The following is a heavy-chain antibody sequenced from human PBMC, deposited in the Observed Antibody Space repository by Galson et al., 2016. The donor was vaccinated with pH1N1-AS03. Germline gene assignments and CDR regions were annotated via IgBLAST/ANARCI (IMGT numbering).Heavy chain of an antibody. J-gene: IGHJ4*02. CDR1: GDSISNYNYY. D-gene: IGHD3-9*01. CDR3: ASLVVDYEILTGYYHYFDN. Sequence: ETLSLTCSVSGDSISNYNYYWGWIRQSPGRGLEWIGTIYYTGSTYYNPSLKSRVTVSVDTSKNQFSLKLTSVTAADTAVYYCASLVVDYEILTGYYHYFDNWGQGTLVSVSS. V-gene: IGHV4-39*07. CDR2: IYYTGST.